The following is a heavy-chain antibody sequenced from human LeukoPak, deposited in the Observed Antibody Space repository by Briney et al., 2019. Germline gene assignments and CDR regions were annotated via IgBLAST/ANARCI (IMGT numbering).Heavy chain of an antibody. J-gene: IGHJ5*02. V-gene: IGHV4-59*01. CDR2: IYYSGST. Sequence: PSETLSLTCTVSGGSISSYYWSWIRQPPGKGLEWIGYIYYSGSTNYKPSLKSRVTISVDTSKKQFSLKLSSVTAADTAVYYCARGGYYGSGNDFRFDPWGQGTLVTVSS. CDR1: GGSISSYY. CDR3: ARGGYYGSGNDFRFDP. D-gene: IGHD3-10*01.